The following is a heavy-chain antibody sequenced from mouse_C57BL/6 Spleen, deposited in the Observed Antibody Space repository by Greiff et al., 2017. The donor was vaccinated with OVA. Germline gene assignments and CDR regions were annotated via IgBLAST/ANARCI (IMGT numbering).Heavy chain of an antibody. J-gene: IGHJ4*01. Sequence: EVKVVESGGGLVQPKGSLKLSCAASGFSFNTYAMNWVRQAPGKGLEWVARIRSKSNNYATYYADSVKDRFTISRDDSESMLYLQMNNLKTEDTAMYYCVRHDYDRVMDYWGQGTSVTVSS. V-gene: IGHV10-1*01. CDR1: GFSFNTYA. D-gene: IGHD2-4*01. CDR2: IRSKSNNYAT. CDR3: VRHDYDRVMDY.